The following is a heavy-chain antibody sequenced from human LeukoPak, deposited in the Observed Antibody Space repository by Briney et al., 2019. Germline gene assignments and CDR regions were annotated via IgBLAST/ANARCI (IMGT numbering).Heavy chain of an antibody. CDR3: VRDDDRPDNGLDY. Sequence: PGGSLRLSCAASGFTFSSYWMHWVRQTPEKGLVWVSRIDTDGSSTIYADSVKGRFTISRDNAKNTLFLQMNSLRAEDTAVYYCVRDDDRPDNGLDYWGQGTLVTVSS. D-gene: IGHD3-22*01. J-gene: IGHJ4*02. V-gene: IGHV3-74*01. CDR2: IDTDGSST. CDR1: GFTFSSYW.